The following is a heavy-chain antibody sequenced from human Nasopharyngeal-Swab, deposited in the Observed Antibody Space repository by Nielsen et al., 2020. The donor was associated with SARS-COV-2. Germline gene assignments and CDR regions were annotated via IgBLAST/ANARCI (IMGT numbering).Heavy chain of an antibody. CDR3: ARDPIYSYGPRPFDY. CDR2: INPNSGGT. V-gene: IGHV1-2*06. J-gene: IGHJ4*02. D-gene: IGHD5-18*01. Sequence: ASVKVSCKASGYTFTGYYMHWVRQAPGQGLEWMGRINPNSGGTNYAQKFQGRVTMNRDTSISTAYMELSRLRSDDTAVYYCARDPIYSYGPRPFDYWGQGTLVTVAS. CDR1: GYTFTGYY.